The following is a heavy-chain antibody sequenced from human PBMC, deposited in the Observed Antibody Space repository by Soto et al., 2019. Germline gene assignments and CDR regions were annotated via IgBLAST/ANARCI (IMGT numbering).Heavy chain of an antibody. J-gene: IGHJ4*02. CDR2: ISPDGTNK. D-gene: IGHD1-26*01. V-gene: IGHV3-30*04. CDR3: ARVGSGGGGDY. CDR1: GFIFSGSA. Sequence: VDLVESGGGVVQPGRSLRLSCVASGFIFSGSAMYWVRQAPGKGLEWVGVISPDGTNKYYVDSVKGRCSISSDASENTLFLQMNSLRPDDTAVYYCARVGSGGGGDYWGQGSLVTVSS.